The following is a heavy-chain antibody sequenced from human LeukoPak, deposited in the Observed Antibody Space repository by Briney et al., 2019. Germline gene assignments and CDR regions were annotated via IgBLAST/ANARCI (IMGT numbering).Heavy chain of an antibody. D-gene: IGHD6-13*01. CDR2: ISSSGSIM. CDR3: AKGLHIDTWYAAFDN. J-gene: IGHJ4*02. V-gene: IGHV3-48*03. Sequence: GGSLRLSCAASGFSFSSYEMNWVRQAPGKGLEWVSYISSSGSIMYYADSVEGRFTISRDNAKNSLYLQMNSLRAEDTAVYFCAKGLHIDTWYAAFDNWGQGTLVTVSS. CDR1: GFSFSSYE.